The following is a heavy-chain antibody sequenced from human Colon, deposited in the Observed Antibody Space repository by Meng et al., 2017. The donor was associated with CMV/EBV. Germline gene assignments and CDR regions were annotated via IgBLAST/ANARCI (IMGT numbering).Heavy chain of an antibody. CDR2: INSDGSST. V-gene: IGHV3-74*01. Sequence: ASGFPFIRHWMHWVRQAPGKGLVWVSRINSDGSSTSYADSVKGRFTISRDNAKNMLYLQMNSLRPEDTAVYYCAREPLRAAGHYFDYWGQGTLVTVSS. D-gene: IGHD5-12*01. CDR1: GFPFIRHW. CDR3: AREPLRAAGHYFDY. J-gene: IGHJ4*02.